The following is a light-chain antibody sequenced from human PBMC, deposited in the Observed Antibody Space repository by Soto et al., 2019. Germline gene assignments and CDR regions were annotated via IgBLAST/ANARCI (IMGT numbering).Light chain of an antibody. CDR2: TNN. V-gene: IGLV1-44*01. J-gene: IGLJ2*01. Sequence: QSVLTQPPSASGTPGQRLTISCSGSSSNIGSNTVNWYQQVPGTAPKLLIYTNNQRPSGVPDRLSGSKSGTSASLAISGLQSEDEADYYCAAWDDSLNGPVFGGGTKLTVL. CDR1: SSNIGSNT. CDR3: AAWDDSLNGPV.